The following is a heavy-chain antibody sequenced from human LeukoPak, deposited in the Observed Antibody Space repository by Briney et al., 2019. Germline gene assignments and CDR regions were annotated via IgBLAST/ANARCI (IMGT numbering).Heavy chain of an antibody. Sequence: GGSLRLSCAASGFTFSGHWMSWVRQALGKGLEWVANIKQDGSETYYADSVKGRFTISRDNAKNTLYLQMNSLRAEDTAVYYCARDAVDTANAVWGQGTTVTVSS. V-gene: IGHV3-7*01. D-gene: IGHD5-18*01. CDR2: IKQDGSET. CDR3: ARDAVDTANAV. CDR1: GFTFSGHW. J-gene: IGHJ6*02.